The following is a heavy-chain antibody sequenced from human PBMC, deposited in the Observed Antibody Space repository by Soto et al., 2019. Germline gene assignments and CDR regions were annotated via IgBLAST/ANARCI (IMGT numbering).Heavy chain of an antibody. J-gene: IGHJ6*02. CDR2: IYSGGST. Sequence: EVQLVESGGGLVQPGGSLRLSCAISGFTVRSYYMSWVRQTPAKGLEWVSIIYSGGSTDYADSVKGRFTISRDNSKNTLSLQMNSLRAEDTAVYYCARVRDGLDVWGQGTTVTVSS. V-gene: IGHV3-66*01. CDR1: GFTVRSYY. CDR3: ARVRDGLDV.